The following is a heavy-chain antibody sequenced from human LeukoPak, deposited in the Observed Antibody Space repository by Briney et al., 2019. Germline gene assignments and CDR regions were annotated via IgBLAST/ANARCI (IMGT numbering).Heavy chain of an antibody. Sequence: GGSLRLSCAASGFTFSSYAMHWVRQAPGKGLEWVAVISYDGSNKYYADSVKGRFTISRDNSKNTLYLQMNSLRAKDTAVYYCARDSGWDSSGPYAFDIWGQGTMVTVSS. V-gene: IGHV3-30-3*01. J-gene: IGHJ3*02. CDR3: ARDSGWDSSGPYAFDI. CDR1: GFTFSSYA. D-gene: IGHD3-22*01. CDR2: ISYDGSNK.